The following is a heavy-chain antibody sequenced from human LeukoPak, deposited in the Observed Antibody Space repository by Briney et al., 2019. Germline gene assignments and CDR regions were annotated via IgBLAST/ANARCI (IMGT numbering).Heavy chain of an antibody. V-gene: IGHV3-48*02. Sequence: GGSLGLSCAASGFTLSSYSMNWVRQAPGKGLEWISHITWSGSTIFYADSVKGRFTISRDSAKNSLYLQMSSLRDEDTAVYYCATDRGWRTSGYYLYYFEHWGQGTLVTYSS. CDR2: ITWSGSTI. CDR3: ATDRGWRTSGYYLYYFEH. CDR1: GFTLSSYS. J-gene: IGHJ4*02. D-gene: IGHD3-3*01.